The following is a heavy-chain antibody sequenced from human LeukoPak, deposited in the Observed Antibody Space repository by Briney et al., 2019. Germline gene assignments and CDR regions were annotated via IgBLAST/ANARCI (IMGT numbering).Heavy chain of an antibody. CDR2: IYYSGST. J-gene: IGHJ2*01. Sequence: SETLSLTCTVSGGSISSYYWSWIRQPPGKGLEWIGYIYYSGSTNYNPSLKSRVTISVDTSKNQFSLKLSSVTAADTAVYYCARTPFYDSAWYFDLWGRGTLVTVSS. CDR1: GGSISSYY. V-gene: IGHV4-59*01. CDR3: ARTPFYDSAWYFDL. D-gene: IGHD3-22*01.